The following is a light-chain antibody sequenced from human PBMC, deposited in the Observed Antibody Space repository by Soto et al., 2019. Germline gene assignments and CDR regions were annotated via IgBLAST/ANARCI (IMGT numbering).Light chain of an antibody. J-gene: IGKJ4*01. V-gene: IGKV2-28*01. CDR2: LGS. Sequence: IVRTQSAQALPVNPGEPASISCRSSQSLLHSKGYNYLDWYLQKPGQSPQLLIYLGSNRASGVPDRFSGSGSGTDFTLKISSVEAEDVGVYYCMQALQTPLSFGGGTKVDI. CDR3: MQALQTPLS. CDR1: QSLLHSKGYNY.